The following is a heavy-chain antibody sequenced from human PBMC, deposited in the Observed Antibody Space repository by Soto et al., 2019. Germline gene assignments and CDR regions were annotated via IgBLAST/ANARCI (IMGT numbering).Heavy chain of an antibody. CDR3: AKPGSCSGGSCFLDNWFDP. J-gene: IGHJ5*02. D-gene: IGHD2-15*01. V-gene: IGHV3-23*01. CDR1: GFTFSSYA. Sequence: PGGSLRLSCAASGFTFSSYAMSWVRQAPGKGLEWVSAISGSGGSTYYADSVKGRFTISRDNSKNTLYLQMNSLRAEDTAVYYCAKPGSCSGGSCFLDNWFDPWGQGTLVAVSS. CDR2: ISGSGGST.